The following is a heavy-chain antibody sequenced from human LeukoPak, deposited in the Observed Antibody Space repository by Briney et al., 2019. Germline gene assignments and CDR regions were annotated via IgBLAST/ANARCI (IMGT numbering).Heavy chain of an antibody. J-gene: IGHJ3*02. D-gene: IGHD6-13*01. CDR2: ISYDGSSK. CDR3: ASEIAAASEAFDI. Sequence: GRSLRLSCAASGFTFSSYAMHWVRQAPGKGLEWVAVISYDGSSKYYADSVKGRFTISRDNSKNTLYLQMNSLRAEDTAVYYCASEIAAASEAFDIWGQGTMVTVSS. CDR1: GFTFSSYA. V-gene: IGHV3-30-3*01.